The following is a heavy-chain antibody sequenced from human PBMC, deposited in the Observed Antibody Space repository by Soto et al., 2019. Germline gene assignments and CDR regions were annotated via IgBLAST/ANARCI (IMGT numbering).Heavy chain of an antibody. V-gene: IGHV3-30*18. CDR1: GLTFNRAG. CDR3: AKDKGKRYFDY. J-gene: IGHJ4*02. Sequence: GGSLRLSCAASGLTFNRAGMHWVRQAPGKGLEWVALISDDGNIKYYADSVEGRFTISRDNSKDTLYLQMNSLRVEDTAVYYCAKDKGKRYFDYWGQGILVTVSS. CDR2: ISDDGNIK.